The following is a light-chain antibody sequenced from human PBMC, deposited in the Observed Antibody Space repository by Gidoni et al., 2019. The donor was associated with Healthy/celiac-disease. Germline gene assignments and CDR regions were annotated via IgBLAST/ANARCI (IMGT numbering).Light chain of an antibody. V-gene: IGKV1-5*03. Sequence: DIQMTQSPSTLSASVGDRVTITCRASQSISSWLAWYQQKPGKAPKLLIYKASSLESGVPSRFSGSGSGTEFTLTISSLQPDDFATYYCQQYNSYSLTFGGGSKVEIK. CDR2: KAS. CDR3: QQYNSYSLT. J-gene: IGKJ4*01. CDR1: QSISSW.